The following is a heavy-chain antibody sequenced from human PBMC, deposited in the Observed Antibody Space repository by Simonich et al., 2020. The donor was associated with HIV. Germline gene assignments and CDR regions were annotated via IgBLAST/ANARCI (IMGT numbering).Heavy chain of an antibody. CDR2: NNPNSGGT. J-gene: IGHJ4*02. CDR3: ARDGTVYYFDY. V-gene: IGHV1-2*06. CDR1: GYTFTGYY. D-gene: IGHD1-7*01. Sequence: QVQLVQSGAEVKKPGASVKVSCKASGYTFTGYYIHWVRQAPGQGLEWMGRNNPNSGGTNYAQKCQGRVTMTRDTSISTAYMELSRLRSDDTAVYYCARDGTVYYFDYWGQGTLVTVSS.